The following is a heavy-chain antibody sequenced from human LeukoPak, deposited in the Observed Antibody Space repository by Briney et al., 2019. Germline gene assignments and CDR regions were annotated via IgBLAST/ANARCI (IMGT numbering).Heavy chain of an antibody. Sequence: ASVKVSCKASGYTFTGYYMHWVRQAPGQGLEWMGWINPNSGGTNYAQKFQGRVTMTRDTSISTAYMELSRLRSDDTAVYYCARDIWFGGNAGAFDIWGQGTMVTVSS. D-gene: IGHD3-10*01. CDR2: INPNSGGT. CDR3: ARDIWFGGNAGAFDI. J-gene: IGHJ3*02. CDR1: GYTFTGYY. V-gene: IGHV1-2*02.